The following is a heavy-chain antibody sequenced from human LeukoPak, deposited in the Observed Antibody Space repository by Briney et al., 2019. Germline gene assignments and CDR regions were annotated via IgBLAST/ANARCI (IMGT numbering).Heavy chain of an antibody. CDR2: IWYDGSNK. J-gene: IGHJ3*01. D-gene: IGHD5-12*01. CDR3: ATGGDIVRHAFDV. Sequence: GGSLTLSCAASGFTFSSYGMHWVRQAPGKGLEWVGVIWYDGSNKYYADSVKGRFTLSRDNSKNTMYLQVNSLRAEGTAVYYFATGGDIVRHAFDVGGQGTMVSVSS. V-gene: IGHV3-33*01. CDR1: GFTFSSYG.